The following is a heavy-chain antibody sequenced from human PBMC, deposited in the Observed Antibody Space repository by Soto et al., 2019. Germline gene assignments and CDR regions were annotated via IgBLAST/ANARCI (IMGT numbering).Heavy chain of an antibody. V-gene: IGHV3-30-3*01. CDR1: GFNFNIQA. CDR3: ASGAAFYYDTSRY. D-gene: IGHD3-22*01. J-gene: IGHJ4*02. Sequence: WSLRLSCAAPGFNFNIQALHWIRHSPGEGLEWVAVMSPGGNSQYYADSVKVRFTISRDTSKSTLYLQMTSLRPEETAVYYCASGAAFYYDTSRYWGQGTLVTVSS. CDR2: MSPGGNSQ.